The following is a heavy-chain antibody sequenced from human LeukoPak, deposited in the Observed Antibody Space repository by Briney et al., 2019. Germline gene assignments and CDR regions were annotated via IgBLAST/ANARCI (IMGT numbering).Heavy chain of an antibody. V-gene: IGHV1-2*02. D-gene: IGHD5-18*01. CDR2: INPNSGGT. Sequence: ASVKVSCKASGYTFTGYYMHWVRQAPGQGLERMGWINPNSGGTNYAQKFQGRVTMTRDTSISTAYMELSRLRSDDTAVYYCARDPPHGYSYGSTYFDYWGQGTLVTVSS. CDR1: GYTFTGYY. J-gene: IGHJ4*02. CDR3: ARDPPHGYSYGSTYFDY.